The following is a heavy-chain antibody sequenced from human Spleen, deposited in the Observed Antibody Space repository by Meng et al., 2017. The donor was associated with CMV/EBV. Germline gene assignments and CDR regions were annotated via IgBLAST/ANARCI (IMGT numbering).Heavy chain of an antibody. V-gene: IGHV1-18*01. CDR2: ISTDNGNT. J-gene: IGHJ6*02. CDR3: TGDSLVWSPHHWMDV. D-gene: IGHD3-3*01. CDR1: GYTFTNNG. Sequence: ASVKVSCKAFGYTFTNNGFSWVRQAPGQGLEWMGGISTDNGNTHYAQRFQGRVSMTTDASTTTAYMEMRSLRSDDTAVYYCTGDSLVWSPHHWMDVWGQGTTVTVSS.